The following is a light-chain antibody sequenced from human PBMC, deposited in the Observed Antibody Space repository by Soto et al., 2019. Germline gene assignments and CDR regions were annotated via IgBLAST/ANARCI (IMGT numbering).Light chain of an antibody. CDR1: QSVSSSY. CDR3: QQYGSSPRFT. CDR2: GAS. V-gene: IGKV3-20*01. Sequence: EIVLTQSPGTLSLSPGERATLSCRASQSVSSSYLAWYQQKPGQAPRLLIYGASSRATGIPDRFSGSGSGTDFTLTISRLEPEDFEVYYCQQYGSSPRFTFGPGTKVDIK. J-gene: IGKJ3*01.